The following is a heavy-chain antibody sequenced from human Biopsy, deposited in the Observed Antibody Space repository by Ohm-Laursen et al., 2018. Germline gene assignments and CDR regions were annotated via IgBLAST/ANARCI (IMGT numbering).Heavy chain of an antibody. D-gene: IGHD3-22*01. CDR3: ASVVLGPTNDAFDL. CDR2: IYPGGST. Sequence: SETPSLTCYVSGGDINNYYWSWIRQPAGKGLEWIGRIYPGGSTNYNPSLKSRVTMSVYTSKKQLSLRLRSVTAADTAMYYCASVVLGPTNDAFDLWGQGTMVVVSS. CDR1: GGDINNYY. J-gene: IGHJ3*01. V-gene: IGHV4-4*07.